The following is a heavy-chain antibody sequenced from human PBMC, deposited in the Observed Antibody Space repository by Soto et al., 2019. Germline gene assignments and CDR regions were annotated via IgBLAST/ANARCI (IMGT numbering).Heavy chain of an antibody. CDR1: GYIFSSYG. CDR3: ARDLDSYDYHPSSDWIAP. Sequence: QVQLVQSGAEVMNPGASVKVSCKTSGYIFSSYGVTWVRQAPGQGLEWVGWISAYNGNKYYAQKLQDRLTLTTDTYTSTAYMELRSLRFDDTAVYYCARDLDSYDYHPSSDWIAPWGQGTLVTVSS. CDR2: ISAYNGNK. V-gene: IGHV1-18*04. J-gene: IGHJ5*02. D-gene: IGHD5-18*01.